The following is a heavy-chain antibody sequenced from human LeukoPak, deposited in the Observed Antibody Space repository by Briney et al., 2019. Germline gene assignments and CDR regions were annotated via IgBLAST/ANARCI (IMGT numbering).Heavy chain of an antibody. CDR2: IIPILGIA. CDR1: GGTFSSYA. D-gene: IGHD6-13*01. Sequence: SVKVSCKASGGTFSSYAISWVRQSPGQGLEWKGRIIPILGIANYAQKFQGRVTITADKSTSTAYMELSSLRSEDTAVYYCAGGLAANNNWFDPWGQGTLVTVSS. V-gene: IGHV1-69*04. CDR3: AGGLAANNNWFDP. J-gene: IGHJ5*02.